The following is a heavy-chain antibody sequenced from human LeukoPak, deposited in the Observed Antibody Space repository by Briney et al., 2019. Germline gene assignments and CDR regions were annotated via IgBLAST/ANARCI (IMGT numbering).Heavy chain of an antibody. CDR1: GGSISTHY. CDR3: GRRRRATPILFDY. J-gene: IGHJ4*02. Sequence: SETLSLTCTVSGGSISTHYWSWIRQPAGKGLEWIGRIFTTGSTNYNPSLKSRVTMSIDTSNNHFSLKLNSVTAADTAVYYCGRRRRATPILFDYWGQGTLVTVSS. CDR2: IFTTGST. V-gene: IGHV4-4*07. D-gene: IGHD5-12*01.